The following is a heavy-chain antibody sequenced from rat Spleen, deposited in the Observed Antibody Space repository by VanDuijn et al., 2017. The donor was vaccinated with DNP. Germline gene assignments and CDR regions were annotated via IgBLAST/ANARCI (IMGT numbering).Heavy chain of an antibody. D-gene: IGHD1-6*01. CDR3: TRVRVYDGLEGVMDA. J-gene: IGHJ4*01. CDR1: GFTFSDYY. V-gene: IGHV5-20*01. CDR2: ITNTGGST. Sequence: EVQLVESDGGLVQPGGSLKLSCAASGFTFSDYYMAWVRQAPAKGLEWVATITNTGGSTYYPDSVKGRFTISRDNAKSTLYLQMNSLRSEDTATYYCTRVRVYDGLEGVMDAWGQGASVTVSS.